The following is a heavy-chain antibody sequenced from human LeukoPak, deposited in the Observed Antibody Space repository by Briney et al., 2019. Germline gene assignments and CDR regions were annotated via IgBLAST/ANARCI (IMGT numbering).Heavy chain of an antibody. J-gene: IGHJ4*02. CDR2: IHTSGST. V-gene: IGHV4-4*07. CDR3: AREFSGTSIAARVFDS. Sequence: SETLSLTCTVSGGSITSYYWTYIRQPAGKGLEWIGRIHTSGSTNYNPSLKSRVTMSVDTFKNQFSLYLSSVTAADTAMYFCAREFSGTSIAARVFDSWGQGTLVTVSS. D-gene: IGHD6-6*01. CDR1: GGSITSYY.